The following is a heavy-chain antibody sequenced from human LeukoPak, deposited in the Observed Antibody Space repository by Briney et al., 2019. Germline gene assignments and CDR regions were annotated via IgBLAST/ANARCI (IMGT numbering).Heavy chain of an antibody. Sequence: PGGSLRLSCAASGFTFSSYGMHWVRQAPGKGLEWVAFIRYDGSNKYYADSVKGRFTISRDNSKNTLYLQMNSLRAEDTAVYYCARGDIVVVPAAADYWGQGTLVTVSS. V-gene: IGHV3-30*02. CDR1: GFTFSSYG. CDR3: ARGDIVVVPAAADY. J-gene: IGHJ4*02. CDR2: IRYDGSNK. D-gene: IGHD2-2*01.